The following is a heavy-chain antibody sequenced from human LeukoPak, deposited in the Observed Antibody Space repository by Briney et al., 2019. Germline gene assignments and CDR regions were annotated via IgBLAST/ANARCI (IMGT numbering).Heavy chain of an antibody. D-gene: IGHD1-14*01. CDR3: TRRPPQGRLGFDF. Sequence: GGSLKLSCAASGPTYRDSTIHWVRQPSGKRLECVGHIRSQVGNYGTVYAASVKGRFTISRDDSKNTAFLHMNSLKIEDTAIYFCTRRPPQGRLGFDFWSQGSPVSVSS. J-gene: IGHJ4*02. V-gene: IGHV3-73*01. CDR1: GPTYRDST. CDR2: IRSQVGNYGT.